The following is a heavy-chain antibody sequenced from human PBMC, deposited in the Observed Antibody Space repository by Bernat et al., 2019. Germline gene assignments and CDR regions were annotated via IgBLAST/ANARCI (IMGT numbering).Heavy chain of an antibody. CDR2: IWYDGSNK. CDR1: GFTFSSYG. J-gene: IGHJ6*02. CDR3: ARDRDFWSGYYIPYYYYYGMDV. Sequence: QVQLVESGGGVVQPGRSLRLSCAASGFTFSSYGMHWVRQAPGKGLEWVAVIWYDGSNKYYADSVKGRFTISRDNSKNTLYLQMNSLRAEDTAVYYCARDRDFWSGYYIPYYYYYGMDVWGQGTTVTVSS. V-gene: IGHV3-33*01. D-gene: IGHD3-3*01.